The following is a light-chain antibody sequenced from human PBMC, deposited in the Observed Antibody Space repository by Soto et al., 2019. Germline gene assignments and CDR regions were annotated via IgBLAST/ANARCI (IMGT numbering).Light chain of an antibody. Sequence: EIVMTQSPATLSVSPGARATLSCRASQRVSSNLAWYQQKPGQAPRLLIYGASTRATGIPARFSGSGSGTEFTLTISSLQSEDFAVYYCQHQGAFGQGTKVEIK. CDR2: GAS. CDR3: QHQGA. J-gene: IGKJ1*01. CDR1: QRVSSN. V-gene: IGKV3-15*01.